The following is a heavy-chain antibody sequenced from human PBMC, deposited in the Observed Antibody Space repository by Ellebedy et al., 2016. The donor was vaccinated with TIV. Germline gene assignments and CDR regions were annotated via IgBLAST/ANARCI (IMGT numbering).Heavy chain of an antibody. CDR1: GFTFNTYA. V-gene: IGHV3-33*01. Sequence: PGGSLRLSCEPSGFTFNTYAMHWVRQAPGKGLERVAVIWYDGSNEFYVDSVKGRFTISRDNSKNTVYLQMNSLSAEDTTVYFCARDVASYDLVTGLQDWGQGTLVTVSS. J-gene: IGHJ4*02. CDR3: ARDVASYDLVTGLQD. CDR2: IWYDGSNE. D-gene: IGHD3-9*01.